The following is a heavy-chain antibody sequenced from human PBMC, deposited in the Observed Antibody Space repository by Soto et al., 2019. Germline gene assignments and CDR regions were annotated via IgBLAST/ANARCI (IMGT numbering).Heavy chain of an antibody. J-gene: IGHJ4*02. Sequence: PSETLSLTCTVSGGSISSYYWSWIRQPPGKGLEWIGYIYDSGSTNYNPSLKSRVTISVDTSKNQFSLKLTSVTAADTAVYYCASRYGGNFDYWGQGTLVTVSS. CDR1: GGSISSYY. D-gene: IGHD1-26*01. CDR2: IYDSGST. CDR3: ASRYGGNFDY. V-gene: IGHV4-59*01.